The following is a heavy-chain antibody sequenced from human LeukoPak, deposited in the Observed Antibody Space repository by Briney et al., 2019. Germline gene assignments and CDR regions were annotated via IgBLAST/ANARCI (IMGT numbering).Heavy chain of an antibody. CDR1: GFTFSSYA. CDR2: ISGSGDNT. V-gene: IGHV3-23*01. CDR3: AKWVVGASGSFDN. J-gene: IGHJ4*02. Sequence: GGSLRLSCAPSGFTFSSYAMSWVRQAPGKGLEWVSAISGSGDNTYYADSVKGRFTISRDSRDNSKNTLFLQMNSLRVEDTAVYYCAKWVVGASGSFDNWGQGTLVTVSS. D-gene: IGHD2-15*01.